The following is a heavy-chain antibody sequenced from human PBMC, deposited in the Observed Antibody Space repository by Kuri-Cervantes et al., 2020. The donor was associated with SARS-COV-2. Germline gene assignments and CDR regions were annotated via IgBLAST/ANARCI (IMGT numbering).Heavy chain of an antibody. CDR2: SRSKAYGGTS. D-gene: IGHD3-10*01. Sequence: GGSLRLSCTASGFTFGDYAMNWFRQTPGKGLEWVGFSRSKAYGGTSEYAASVKDRFTISRDDTGTIAYLQMNSLKTEDTAVYYCTTGPSVAVRPDSYFHMDVWGKGTTVTVSS. J-gene: IGHJ6*03. CDR3: TTGPSVAVRPDSYFHMDV. V-gene: IGHV3-49*03. CDR1: GFTFGDYA.